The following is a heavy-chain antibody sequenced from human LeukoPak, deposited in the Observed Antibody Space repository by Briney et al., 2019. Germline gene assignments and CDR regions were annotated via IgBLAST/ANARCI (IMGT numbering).Heavy chain of an antibody. V-gene: IGHV4-39*07. Sequence: SSETLSLTCTVSGGSISSSSYYWGWIRQPPGKGLEWIGSIYYSGSTYYNPSLKSRVTISVDTSKNQFSLKLSSVTAADTAVYYCARGALLWFGDRMEYYFDYWGQGTLLTVSS. CDR3: ARGALLWFGDRMEYYFDY. D-gene: IGHD3-10*01. CDR1: GGSISSSSYY. J-gene: IGHJ4*02. CDR2: IYYSGST.